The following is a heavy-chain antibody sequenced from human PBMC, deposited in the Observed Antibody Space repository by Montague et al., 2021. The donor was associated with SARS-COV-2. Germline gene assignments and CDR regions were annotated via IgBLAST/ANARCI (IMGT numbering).Heavy chain of an antibody. Sequence: TLSLTCTVSGGSISSGSYYWSWIRQPAGKGLEWIGRIYTSGSTNYNPSLKSRVTISVDTSKNQFSLKLSSATAADTAVYYCARGVLRYFDWPSPSDYWGQGPLVTVSS. V-gene: IGHV4-61*02. CDR3: ARGVLRYFDWPSPSDY. D-gene: IGHD3-9*01. CDR2: IYTSGST. CDR1: GGSISSGSYY. J-gene: IGHJ4*02.